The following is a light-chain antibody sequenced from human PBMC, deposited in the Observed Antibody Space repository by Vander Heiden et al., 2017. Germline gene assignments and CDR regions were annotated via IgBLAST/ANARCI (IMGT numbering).Light chain of an antibody. CDR2: SYN. Sequence: QSVLTQPPSASGTPGQRVTISCSGSTSNIGSNTEDGYQQFPGPAPKLLIYSYNLRPPGVPDRFSGSKSGTSASLAISGLQSDDEADYYCAAWDDSMNGKVFGGGTKLTVL. CDR1: TSNIGSNT. CDR3: AAWDDSMNGKV. J-gene: IGLJ3*02. V-gene: IGLV1-44*01.